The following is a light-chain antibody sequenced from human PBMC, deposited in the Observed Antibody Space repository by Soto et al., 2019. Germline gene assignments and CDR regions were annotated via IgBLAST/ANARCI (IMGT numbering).Light chain of an antibody. CDR3: QQRSDWPLT. J-gene: IGKJ5*01. V-gene: IGKV3-15*01. Sequence: EIAITQSPVTLSVSPGDTATLSCRASQSLRTRLAWYRQKPGQAPRLLIYGASKREVGLPAMFSGSGAGTEFTLTITSLQSEDFAVDDCQQRSDWPLTFGQGTRLEIK. CDR2: GAS. CDR1: QSLRTR.